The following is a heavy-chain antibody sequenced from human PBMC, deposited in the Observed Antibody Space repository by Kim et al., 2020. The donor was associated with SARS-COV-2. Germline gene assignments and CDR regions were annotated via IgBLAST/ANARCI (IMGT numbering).Heavy chain of an antibody. CDR2: TSYTSRWVK. CDR1: GDSVTSHGVA. J-gene: IGHJ3*01. V-gene: IGHV6-1*01. Sequence: SQTLSLTCAISGDSVTSHGVAWNWIRQSPSRGLEWLGRTSYTSRWVKEYAPTVKSRITINADTSKNQFSLQLNSVTPDDTAVYYCARGRDSAFDVWGQGT. CDR3: ARGRDSAFDV.